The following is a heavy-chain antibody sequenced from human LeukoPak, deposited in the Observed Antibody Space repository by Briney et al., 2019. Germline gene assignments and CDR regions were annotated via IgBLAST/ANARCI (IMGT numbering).Heavy chain of an antibody. D-gene: IGHD1-7*01. CDR3: AKDMGTYFDY. CDR2: ISWNSGSI. V-gene: IGHV3-9*01. J-gene: IGHJ4*02. Sequence: GGSLRPSCAASGFTFDDYAMHWVRQAPGKGLEWVSGISWNSGSIGYADSVKGRFTISRDNAKNSLYLQMNSLRAEDTALYYCAKDMGTYFDYWGQGTLVTVSS. CDR1: GFTFDDYA.